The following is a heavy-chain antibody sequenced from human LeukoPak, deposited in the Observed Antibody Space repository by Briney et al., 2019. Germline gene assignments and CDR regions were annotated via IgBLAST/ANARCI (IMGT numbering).Heavy chain of an antibody. D-gene: IGHD3-22*01. V-gene: IGHV3-30*02. Sequence: PGGSLRLSREASGFTFSSYGMHWARQAPGKGLEGVTFIWYDGSNKYYADSVKGRFTISRDNSKNSVYLQMNSLRADDTAVYYCAKEGYYYDSSGYYCDYWGQGTLVTVSS. CDR1: GFTFSSYG. J-gene: IGHJ4*02. CDR3: AKEGYYYDSSGYYCDY. CDR2: IWYDGSNK.